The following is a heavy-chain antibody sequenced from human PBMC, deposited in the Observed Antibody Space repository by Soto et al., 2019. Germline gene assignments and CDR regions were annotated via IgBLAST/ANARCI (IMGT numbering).Heavy chain of an antibody. CDR2: IIPILGIA. Sequence: SVKVSCKASGGTFSSYTISWVRQAPGQGLEWMGRIIPILGIANYAQKFQGRVTITADKSTSTAYMELISLRSEDTAVYYCARRDIAAAGLDAFDIWGQGTMVTVSS. J-gene: IGHJ3*02. D-gene: IGHD6-13*01. V-gene: IGHV1-69*02. CDR3: ARRDIAAAGLDAFDI. CDR1: GGTFSSYT.